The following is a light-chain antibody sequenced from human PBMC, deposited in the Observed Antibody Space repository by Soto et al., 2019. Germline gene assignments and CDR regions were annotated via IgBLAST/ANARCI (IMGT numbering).Light chain of an antibody. Sequence: DIQMTQSPSTLSGSVGDRVTXXXXASQTISSWLAWYQQKPGKAPKLLIYATSILHSGVPSRFSGSGSGTDFTLTVSSLQPEDFATYYCQQTYSTPRTFGQGTKVDIK. CDR2: ATS. J-gene: IGKJ1*01. CDR3: QQTYSTPRT. V-gene: IGKV1-39*01. CDR1: QTISSW.